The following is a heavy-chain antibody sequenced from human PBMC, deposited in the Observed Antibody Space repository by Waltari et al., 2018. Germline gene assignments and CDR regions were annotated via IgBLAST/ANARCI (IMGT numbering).Heavy chain of an antibody. J-gene: IGHJ4*02. CDR1: GYSINHGYY. CDR3: AREGDSSDFHY. V-gene: IGHV4-38-2*02. D-gene: IGHD3-22*01. CDR2: VSHSGST. Sequence: QVQLQESGPGLVKPSETLSLTCTVSGYSINHGYYWAWIRQPPGKGLEWIATVSHSGSTFYNPSLRSRVTTSADTAKNQFSLKVNFVTAADTAVYYCAREGDSSDFHYWGQGTLVTVSS.